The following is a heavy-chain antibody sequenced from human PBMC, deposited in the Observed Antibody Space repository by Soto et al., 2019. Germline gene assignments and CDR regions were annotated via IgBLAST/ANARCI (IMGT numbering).Heavy chain of an antibody. J-gene: IGHJ6*03. V-gene: IGHV4-59*01. D-gene: IGHD3-10*01. CDR3: ARLGGYYYMDV. Sequence: SETLSLTRTVSGGSISSYYWSWIRQPPGKGLECIGYIYYSGSTNYNPSLKSRVTISLDTSKNHFSLKLSSVTPADTAVYYCARLGGYYYMDVWGKGTTVTVSS. CDR1: GGSISSYY. CDR2: IYYSGST.